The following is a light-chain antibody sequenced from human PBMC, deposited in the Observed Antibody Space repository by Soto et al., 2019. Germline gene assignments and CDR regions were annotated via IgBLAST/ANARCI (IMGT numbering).Light chain of an antibody. J-gene: IGKJ5*01. Sequence: EIVLTQSPGTLSLSPGKRATLSCRASQSISSSYLAWYQQKPGQAPRLLICGASSRATGIPDRFSGSGSGTEFTLTISRLEPEDFAVYYCQQYGSSPHFGQGTRLEIK. CDR2: GAS. V-gene: IGKV3-20*01. CDR1: QSISSSY. CDR3: QQYGSSPH.